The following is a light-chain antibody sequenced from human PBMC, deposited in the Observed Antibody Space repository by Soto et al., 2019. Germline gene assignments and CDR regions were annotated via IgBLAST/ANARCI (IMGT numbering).Light chain of an antibody. Sequence: EIVMTQSPATLSVSPGERATLSCRASQSVSILLAWYQQKPGQAPRLLIYGTSSRATGIPDRFSGSGSGTGFTLTISRLEPEDSAVYYCQQYGNSPTFGGGTKVDIK. CDR2: GTS. CDR3: QQYGNSPT. V-gene: IGKV3-20*01. J-gene: IGKJ4*01. CDR1: QSVSIL.